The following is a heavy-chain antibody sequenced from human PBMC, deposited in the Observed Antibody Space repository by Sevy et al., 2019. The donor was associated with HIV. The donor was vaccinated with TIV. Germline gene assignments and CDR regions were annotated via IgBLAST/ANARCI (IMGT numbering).Heavy chain of an antibody. J-gene: IGHJ4*02. CDR3: ARGYCSGGSCYSSYFDY. V-gene: IGHV3-48*01. Sequence: GGSLRLSCAASGFTFSSYSMNWVRQAPGKGLEWVSYISSSSSTIYYADSVKGRFTISRDNAKNSLYLQMNSLRAEDMAVYYCARGYCSGGSCYSSYFDYWGQGTLVTVSS. CDR1: GFTFSSYS. D-gene: IGHD2-15*01. CDR2: ISSSSSTI.